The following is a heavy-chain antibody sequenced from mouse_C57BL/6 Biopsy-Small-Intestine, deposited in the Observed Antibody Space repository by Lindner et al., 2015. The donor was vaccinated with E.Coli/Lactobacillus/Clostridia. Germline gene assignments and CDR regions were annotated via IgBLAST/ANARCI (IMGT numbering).Heavy chain of an antibody. D-gene: IGHD6-1*01. Sequence: SVKVSCKASGYTFPNYDINWVRQATGQGLEWMGWMDPKSGDTGYAQSFQGRVTMTRDSSKGTAYMELSSLRSEDTAVYYCVRRASGSRSTIYFQPWGQGTLVTVS. J-gene: IGHJ3*01. CDR1: GYTFPNYD. CDR3: VRRASGSRSTIYFQP. V-gene: IGHV1-72*04. CDR2: MDPKSGDT.